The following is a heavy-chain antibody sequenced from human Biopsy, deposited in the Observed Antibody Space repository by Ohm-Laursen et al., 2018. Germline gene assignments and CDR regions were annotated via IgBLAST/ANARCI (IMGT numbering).Heavy chain of an antibody. CDR1: RFTFSTYC. Sequence: SLRLSCTASRFTFSTYCMHWVRQAPGKGLEWVAVISFDGSDQKYADSVKGRFTISRNNSKNTLYLQMNSLRAEDTAVFYCGKGRGEAGTEYYYGMDVWGQGTTVTVSS. CDR2: ISFDGSDQ. CDR3: GKGRGEAGTEYYYGMDV. J-gene: IGHJ6*02. V-gene: IGHV3-30*18. D-gene: IGHD1-1*01.